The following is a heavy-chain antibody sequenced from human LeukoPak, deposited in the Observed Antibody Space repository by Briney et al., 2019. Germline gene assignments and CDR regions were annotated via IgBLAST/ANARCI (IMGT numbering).Heavy chain of an antibody. D-gene: IGHD3-10*01. CDR1: GLTFSRSW. Sequence: PGGSLRLSCAASGLTFSRSWMHWVRQAPGKGLEWVAAIKEDGSQKDYVASVRGRFTVSRDNARNSLYPQMSSLRPDDTAVYYCSTGGPMGSSWGQGTLVIVS. CDR3: STGGPMGSS. V-gene: IGHV3-7*01. J-gene: IGHJ4*02. CDR2: IKEDGSQK.